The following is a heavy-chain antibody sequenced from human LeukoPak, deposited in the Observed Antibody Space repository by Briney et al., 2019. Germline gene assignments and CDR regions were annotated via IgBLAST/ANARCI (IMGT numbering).Heavy chain of an antibody. CDR1: GYSFTDYW. J-gene: IGHJ4*02. Sequence: GESLKISCKGSGYSFTDYWIAWVRQLPGKGLEWMGTIYPGDSDIRYSPSFQGQVTISVDKSISTAYLQWSSLKASDTAMYYCARYSSLYYYDSSGLWGQGTLVTVSS. CDR2: IYPGDSDI. V-gene: IGHV5-51*01. D-gene: IGHD3-22*01. CDR3: ARYSSLYYYDSSGL.